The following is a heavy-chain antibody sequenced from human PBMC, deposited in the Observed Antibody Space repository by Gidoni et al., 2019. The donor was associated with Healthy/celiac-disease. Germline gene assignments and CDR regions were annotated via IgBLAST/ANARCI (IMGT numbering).Heavy chain of an antibody. D-gene: IGHD2-2*01. V-gene: IGHV3-48*01. CDR3: ASEYCSSTSCTLMDV. CDR1: GFTFSSYS. Sequence: EVQLVESGGGLLQPGGSLRLSCAASGFTFSSYSMNWVRQAPGKGLEWVSYISSSSSTIYYADSVKGRFTISRDNAKNSLYLQMNSLRAEDTAVYYCASEYCSSTSCTLMDVWGKGTTVTVSS. CDR2: ISSSSSTI. J-gene: IGHJ6*03.